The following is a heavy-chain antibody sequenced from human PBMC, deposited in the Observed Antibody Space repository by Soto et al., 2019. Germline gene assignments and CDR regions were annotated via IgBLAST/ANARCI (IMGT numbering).Heavy chain of an antibody. V-gene: IGHV3-66*01. D-gene: IGHD2-15*01. CDR2: IYSGGST. CDR3: ARGGYCSGGSCSDATENYYYYYMDV. Sequence: GGSLRLSCAASGFTVSSNYMSWVRQAPGKGLEWVSVIYSGGSTYYADSVKGRFTISRDNSKNTLYLQMNSLRAEDTAVYYCARGGYCSGGSCSDATENYYYYYMDVWGKGTTVTVSS. CDR1: GFTVSSNY. J-gene: IGHJ6*03.